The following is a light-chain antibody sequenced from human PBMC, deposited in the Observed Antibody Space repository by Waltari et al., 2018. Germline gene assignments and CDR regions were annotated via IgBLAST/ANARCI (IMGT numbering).Light chain of an antibody. V-gene: IGKV3-20*01. CDR2: GAS. CDR1: QSVTRA. CDR3: QHYLRLPVT. J-gene: IGKJ1*01. Sequence: EIVLTQSPATLSLSQGESATLSGRTSQSVTRALAWYQQKPGQAPRLLIYGASNRATGIPDRFSGSGSGTDFSLTISSLEREDFAVYYCQHYLRLPVTFGQGTKVEVK.